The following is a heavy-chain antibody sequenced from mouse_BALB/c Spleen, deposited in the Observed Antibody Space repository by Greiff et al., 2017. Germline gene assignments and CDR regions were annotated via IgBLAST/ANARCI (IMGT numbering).Heavy chain of an antibody. CDR1: GYTFTSYY. J-gene: IGHJ4*01. D-gene: IGHD4-1*01. CDR3: TRRGTGSSMDY. V-gene: IGHV1S81*02. CDR2: INPSNGGT. Sequence: QVQLQQPGAELVKPGASVKLSCKASGYTFTSYYMYWVKQRPGQGLEWIGGINPSNGGTNFNEKFKSKATLTVDKSSSTAYMQLSSLTSEDSAVYYCTRRGTGSSMDYWGQGTSVTVSS.